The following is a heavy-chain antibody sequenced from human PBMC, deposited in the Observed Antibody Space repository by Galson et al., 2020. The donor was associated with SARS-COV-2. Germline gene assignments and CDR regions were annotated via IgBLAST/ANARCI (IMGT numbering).Heavy chain of an antibody. CDR2: ISYDGSNK. CDR1: GFTFSSYG. D-gene: IGHD2-2*02. Sequence: QAGGSLRLSCAASGFTFSSYGMHWVRQAPGKGLEWVAVISYDGSNKYYADSVKGRFTISRDNSKNTLYLQMNSLRAEDTAVYYCAKDTTIVVVPAAIVDYWGQGTLVTVSS. CDR3: AKDTTIVVVPAAIVDY. J-gene: IGHJ4*02. V-gene: IGHV3-30*18.